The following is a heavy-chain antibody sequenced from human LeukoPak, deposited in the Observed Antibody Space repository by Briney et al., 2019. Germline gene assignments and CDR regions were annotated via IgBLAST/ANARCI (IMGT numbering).Heavy chain of an antibody. CDR2: IYYSGST. V-gene: IGHV4-59*01. CDR3: ARAGYYYDSSRYYYYYMDV. J-gene: IGHJ6*03. CDR1: GGSISSYY. Sequence: SETLSLTCTVSGGSISSYYWSWIRQPPGKGLEWIGYIYYSGSTNYNPSLKSRVTISVDTSENQFSLKLSSVTAADTAVYYCARAGYYYDSSRYYYYYMDVWGKGTTVTVSS. D-gene: IGHD3-22*01.